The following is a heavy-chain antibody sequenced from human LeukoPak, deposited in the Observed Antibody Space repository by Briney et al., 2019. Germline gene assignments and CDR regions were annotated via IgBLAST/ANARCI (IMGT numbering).Heavy chain of an antibody. V-gene: IGHV1-2*02. J-gene: IGHJ4*02. CDR3: ARGDVVVTATPDY. D-gene: IGHD2-21*02. CDR2: INHNSGGT. Sequence: GASVKVSCKASGYTFTGYYMHWVRQAPGQGLEWMGWINHNSGGTNYAQKFQGRVTMTRGTSISTAYMELSRLRSDDTAVYYCARGDVVVTATPDYWGQGTLVTVSS. CDR1: GYTFTGYY.